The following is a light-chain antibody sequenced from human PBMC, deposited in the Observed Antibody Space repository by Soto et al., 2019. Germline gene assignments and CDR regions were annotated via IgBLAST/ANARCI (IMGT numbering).Light chain of an antibody. CDR1: SNDVGSYSL. V-gene: IGLV2-23*01. CDR2: EDI. CDR3: YTYAGGSTYL. J-gene: IGLJ1*01. Sequence: QCVLTQPASVSGYPGQSITTSCTGTSNDVGSYSLLSWYQHHPGKAPKLIIYEDIKGPSGVSNRFSGSKSGNTASLRISGLQAEDEADYYCYTYAGGSTYLFGTGTRSPS.